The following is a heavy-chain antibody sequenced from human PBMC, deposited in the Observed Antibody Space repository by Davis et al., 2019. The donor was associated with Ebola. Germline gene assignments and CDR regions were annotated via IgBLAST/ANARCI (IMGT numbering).Heavy chain of an antibody. CDR3: ARGRGIAAPRFDY. CDR1: GGSFSGYY. J-gene: IGHJ4*02. V-gene: IGHV4-34*01. Sequence: MPSETLSLTCAVYGGSFSGYYWSWIRQPPGKGLEWIGYIYHSGSTYYNPSLKSRVTISVDRSKNQFSLKLSSVTAADTAVYYCARGRGIAAPRFDYWGQGTLVTVSS. CDR2: IYHSGST. D-gene: IGHD6-13*01.